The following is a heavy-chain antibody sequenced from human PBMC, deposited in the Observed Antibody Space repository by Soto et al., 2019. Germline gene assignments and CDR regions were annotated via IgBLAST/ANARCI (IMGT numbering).Heavy chain of an antibody. CDR2: ITPVFGTA. D-gene: IGHD4-17*01. CDR3: ARSLEVTTVTNWFDP. CDR1: EDTFKSYS. J-gene: IGHJ5*02. Sequence: QVQLVQSGDEVKKPGSSVKVSCKASEDTFKSYSLSWLRQAPGQRLEWMGGITPVFGTADYAQRFEDRLTITADDSTSTVYKELSSLISDDTAVYYSARSLEVTTVTNWFDPWGQGGLVTVSS. V-gene: IGHV1-69*01.